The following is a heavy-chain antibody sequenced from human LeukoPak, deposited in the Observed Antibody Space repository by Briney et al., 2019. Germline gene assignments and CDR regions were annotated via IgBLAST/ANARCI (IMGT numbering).Heavy chain of an antibody. CDR1: GYTFTGYY. CDR3: TAGELLNAFDI. J-gene: IGHJ3*02. Sequence: GASVKVSCEASGYTFTGYYMHGVRQAPGQGLEWMGRINPNSGGTNYAQKFQGRVTMTRDTSISTAYMELSRLRSDNTAVYYCTAGELLNAFDIWGQGTMVTVSS. D-gene: IGHD1-26*01. V-gene: IGHV1-2*06. CDR2: INPNSGGT.